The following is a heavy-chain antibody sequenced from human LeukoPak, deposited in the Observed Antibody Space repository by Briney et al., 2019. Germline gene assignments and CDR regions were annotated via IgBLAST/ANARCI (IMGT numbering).Heavy chain of an antibody. CDR2: IHPNSGGT. CDR1: GYNFTGYY. J-gene: IGHJ5*02. CDR3: ARGRIRGSGSPNWFDP. Sequence: ASVKVSCKASGYNFTGYYMQWVRQAPGQGLEWIGWIHPNSGGTSYAPKFQGRVTMTRDTSINTAYMELNTLRFDDTAMYYCARGRIRGSGSPNWFDPWGQGTLVTVSS. D-gene: IGHD3-10*01. V-gene: IGHV1-2*02.